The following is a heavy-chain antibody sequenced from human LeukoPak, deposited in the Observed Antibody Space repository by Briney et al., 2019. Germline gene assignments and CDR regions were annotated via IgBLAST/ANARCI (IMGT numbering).Heavy chain of an antibody. V-gene: IGHV3-11*03. CDR3: ASRGDTSGYYYFDY. Sequence: GGSLRLSCAASGFTFSDYYMTWIRQAPGKGLEWVSYISGGSSYTNYADSVKGRFTISRDNAKNSLYLQMNSLRAEDTAVYYCASRGDTSGYYYFDYRGQGTLVTVSS. CDR1: GFTFSDYY. CDR2: ISGGSSYT. D-gene: IGHD3-22*01. J-gene: IGHJ4*02.